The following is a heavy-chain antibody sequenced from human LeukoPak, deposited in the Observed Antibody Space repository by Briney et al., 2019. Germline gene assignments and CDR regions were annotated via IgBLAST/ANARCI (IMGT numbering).Heavy chain of an antibody. D-gene: IGHD3-22*01. J-gene: IGHJ4*02. CDR1: GGSTSSYY. Sequence: SETLSLTCTVSGGSTSSYYWSWIRQPAGKGLEWIGRIYTSGSTNYNPSLKSRVTMSVDTSKNQFSLKLSSVTAADTAVYYCARTKYYYDSSGYYLYYFDYWGQGTLVTVSS. V-gene: IGHV4-4*07. CDR2: IYTSGST. CDR3: ARTKYYYDSSGYYLYYFDY.